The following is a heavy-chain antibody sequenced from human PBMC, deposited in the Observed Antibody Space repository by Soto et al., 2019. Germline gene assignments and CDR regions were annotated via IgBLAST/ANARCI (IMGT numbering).Heavy chain of an antibody. CDR2: ISSSSSTI. CDR1: GFTFSSYS. J-gene: IGHJ6*02. D-gene: IGHD4-17*01. Sequence: EVQLVESGGGLVQPGGSLRLSCAASGFTFSSYSMNWVRQAPGNGLEWVSYISSSSSTIYYADSVKGRFTISRDNAKNSVYLQMNSLRDEDTAVYYCAREYGDYVYYYYGMDVWGQGTTVTVSS. CDR3: AREYGDYVYYYYGMDV. V-gene: IGHV3-48*02.